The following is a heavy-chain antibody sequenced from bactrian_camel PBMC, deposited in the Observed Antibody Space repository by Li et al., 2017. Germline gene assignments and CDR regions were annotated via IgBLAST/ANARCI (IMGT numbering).Heavy chain of an antibody. D-gene: IGHD3*01. CDR2: IYTGVGST. CDR3: AAGFGGNRVLEGNNYQY. Sequence: LVESGGGSVQPGGSLRLSCAASGYIYSSYCMGWFRQAPGKEREGVAAIYTGVGSTYYADFVKGRFTISHDNTKTTLYLQMNRLRLEDTAMYYCAAGFGGNRVLEGNNYQYWGQ. CDR1: GYIYSSYC. V-gene: IGHV3S1*01. J-gene: IGHJ5*01.